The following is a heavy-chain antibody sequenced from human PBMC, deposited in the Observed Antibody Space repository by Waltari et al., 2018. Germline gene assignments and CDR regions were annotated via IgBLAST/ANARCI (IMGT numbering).Heavy chain of an antibody. J-gene: IGHJ4*02. Sequence: QVQLVQSGAEVKKPGSSVKVSCKASGGTFSSYAISWVRQAPGQGLEWMGGIIPILGIANYAQKFQGRVTITADKSTSTAYMELSSLRSEDTAVYYCARGIGGIAAAGKNRFDYWGQGTLVTVSS. CDR1: GGTFSSYA. D-gene: IGHD6-13*01. CDR2: IIPILGIA. CDR3: ARGIGGIAAAGKNRFDY. V-gene: IGHV1-69*10.